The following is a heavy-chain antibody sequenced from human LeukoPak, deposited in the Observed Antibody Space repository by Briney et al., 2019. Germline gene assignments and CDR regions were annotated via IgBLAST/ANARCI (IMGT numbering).Heavy chain of an antibody. CDR1: GFTFSGDA. CDR2: TSSNGGTT. CDR3: ARSSGYGYYFDY. D-gene: IGHD3-22*01. V-gene: IGHV3-64*01. J-gene: IGHJ4*02. Sequence: GGSLRLSCAASGFTFSGDAMHWVRQAPGKGLEYVSATSSNGGTTHYGNSVKGRFTISRDNSKNTLYLQMGSLRAEDMAVYFCARSSGYGYYFDYWGQGTLVTVSS.